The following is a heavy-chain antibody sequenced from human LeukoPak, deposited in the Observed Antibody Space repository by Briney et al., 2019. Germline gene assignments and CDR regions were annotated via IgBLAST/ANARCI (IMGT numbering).Heavy chain of an antibody. CDR3: AKELHGSGNYAFDY. D-gene: IGHD3-10*01. CDR1: GFTFSSCA. V-gene: IGHV3-23*01. J-gene: IGHJ4*02. Sequence: GGSLRLSCAASGFTFSSCALSWVGQAPGQGLEWVSTVSVNGGTTYYADSVKGRFTISRDNSKNTLYLQMNSLRAEDTAVYFCAKELHGSGNYAFDYWGQGTLVTVSS. CDR2: VSVNGGTT.